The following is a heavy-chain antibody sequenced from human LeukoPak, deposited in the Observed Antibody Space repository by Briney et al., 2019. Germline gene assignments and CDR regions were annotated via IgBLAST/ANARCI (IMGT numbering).Heavy chain of an antibody. D-gene: IGHD5-24*01. Sequence: SETLSLTCAVYGGSFSGYYWSWIRQPPGKGLEWIGETNHSGSTNYNPSLKSRVTISVDTSKNQFSLKLSSVTAADTAVYYCARGPRWLHGSHFDYWGQGTLVTVSS. CDR1: GGSFSGYY. V-gene: IGHV4-34*01. J-gene: IGHJ4*02. CDR2: TNHSGST. CDR3: ARGPRWLHGSHFDY.